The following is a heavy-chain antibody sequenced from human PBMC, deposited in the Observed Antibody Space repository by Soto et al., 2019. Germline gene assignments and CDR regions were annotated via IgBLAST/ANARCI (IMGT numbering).Heavy chain of an antibody. J-gene: IGHJ4*02. CDR3: ARGSVSYFNY. CDR2: IFSNDEK. V-gene: IGHV2-26*01. D-gene: IGHD1-26*01. Sequence: SGPTLVNPTQTLTLTCTFSGFSLSTSGMCVSWIRQPPGKALEWLAHIFSNDEKSYSTSLESRLIISKDTSKSQVVLIMTNMDPVDTATYYCARGSVSYFNYWGQGTLVTVSS. CDR1: GFSLSTSGMC.